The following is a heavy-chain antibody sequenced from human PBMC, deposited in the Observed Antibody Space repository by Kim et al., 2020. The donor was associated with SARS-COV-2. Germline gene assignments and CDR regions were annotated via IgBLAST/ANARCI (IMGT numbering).Heavy chain of an antibody. CDR2: INAGNGNT. CDR3: ARVNWLSGVSSGWHKLQPFDY. D-gene: IGHD6-19*01. J-gene: IGHJ4*02. Sequence: ASVKVSCKASGYTFTSYAMHWVRQAPGQRLEWMGWINAGNGNTKYSQKFQGRVTITRDTSASTAYMELSSLRSEDTAVYYCARVNWLSGVSSGWHKLQPFDYWGQGTLVTVSS. V-gene: IGHV1-3*01. CDR1: GYTFTSYA.